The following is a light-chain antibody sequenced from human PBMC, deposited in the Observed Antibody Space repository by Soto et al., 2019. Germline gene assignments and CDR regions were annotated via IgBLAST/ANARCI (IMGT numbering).Light chain of an antibody. CDR2: AAS. CDR1: QGISSY. V-gene: IGKV1-9*01. CDR3: HQRSNWPIT. Sequence: DIQLTQSPSFQSASVGDRVTITCRASQGISSYLAWYQQKPGKAPKLLIYAASTLQSGVPLRFSGSGSGTDFTLTISSLEPEDFAVYYCHQRSNWPITFGQGTRLEIK. J-gene: IGKJ5*01.